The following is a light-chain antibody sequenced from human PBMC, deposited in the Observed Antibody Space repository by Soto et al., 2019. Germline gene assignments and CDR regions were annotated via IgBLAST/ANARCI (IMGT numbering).Light chain of an antibody. CDR2: GAS. CDR3: QQYGSSSGT. J-gene: IGKJ1*01. Sequence: EIVLRQSQGTRFLSPGERATLSCRASQSVSSSHLAWYQQKPGQAPRLLIYGASSRATGIPDRFSGSGSGTDFTLTISRLATEDSALYYCQQYGSSSGTVGQGTKVDIK. CDR1: QSVSSSH. V-gene: IGKV3-20*01.